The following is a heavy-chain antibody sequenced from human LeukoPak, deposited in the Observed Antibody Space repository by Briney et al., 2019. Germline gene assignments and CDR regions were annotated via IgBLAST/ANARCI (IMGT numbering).Heavy chain of an antibody. V-gene: IGHV3-30*04. Sequence: PGGSLRLSCAASGFTFSSYAMHWVRQAPGKGLEWVAVISYDGSNKYYADSVKGRFTISRDNAKNTLYLKMNSLRAEDTAVYYCARDPRSYDILTGYYYYYGMDVWGKGTTVTVSS. J-gene: IGHJ6*04. CDR2: ISYDGSNK. CDR1: GFTFSSYA. D-gene: IGHD3-9*01. CDR3: ARDPRSYDILTGYYYYYGMDV.